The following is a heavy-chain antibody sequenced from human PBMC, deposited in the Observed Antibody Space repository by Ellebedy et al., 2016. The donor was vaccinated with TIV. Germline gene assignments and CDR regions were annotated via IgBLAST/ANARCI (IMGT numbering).Heavy chain of an antibody. CDR1: GGSISSYY. CDR3: ARGPGGGAVAGDTTFFDY. CDR2: IYYSGST. V-gene: IGHV4-59*12. J-gene: IGHJ4*02. D-gene: IGHD6-19*01. Sequence: GSLRLSCTVSGGSISSYYWSWIRQPPGKGLEWIGYIYYSGSTNYNPSLKSRVTISVDTSKNQFSLKLSSVTAADTAVYYCARGPGGGAVAGDTTFFDYWGQGTLVTVSS.